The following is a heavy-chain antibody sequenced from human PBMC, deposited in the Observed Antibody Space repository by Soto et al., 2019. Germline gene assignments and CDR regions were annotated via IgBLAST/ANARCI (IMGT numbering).Heavy chain of an antibody. J-gene: IGHJ6*02. CDR3: AREGYYSGSGTYSPPRYYGMDV. V-gene: IGHV1-18*01. CDR1: GYTFSNYG. Sequence: QVQLVQSGAEVRKPGASVKVSCKASGYTFSNYGLSWVRQAPGQGLEWMGWISDYNGNTHYAQKFQGRLIMTTDTSTGTAYVEWRRLTSDDTAVYFCAREGYYSGSGTYSPPRYYGMDVWGQGTTVTVSS. CDR2: ISDYNGNT. D-gene: IGHD3-10*01.